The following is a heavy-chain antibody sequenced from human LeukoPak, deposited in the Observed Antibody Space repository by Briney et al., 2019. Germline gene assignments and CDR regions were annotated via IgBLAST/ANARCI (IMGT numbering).Heavy chain of an antibody. V-gene: IGHV4-30-2*02. J-gene: IGHJ5*01. D-gene: IGHD7-27*01. Sequence: SETLSLTCAVSGGSISSGGYSWSWIRQPPGKGPEWIGYIYHSGSTNYNPSLKSRVTISVDTSKNQFSLKLSSVTAADTAVYYCARQNRFWGAGNSWGHGTLVTVSS. CDR2: IYHSGST. CDR3: ARQNRFWGAGNS. CDR1: GGSISSGGYS.